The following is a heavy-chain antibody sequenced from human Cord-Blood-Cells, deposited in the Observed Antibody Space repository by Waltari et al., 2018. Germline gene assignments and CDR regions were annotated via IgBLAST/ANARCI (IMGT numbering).Heavy chain of an antibody. Sequence: QVQLQQWGAGLLKPSETLSLTCAVYGGSFSGYYWSWIRQPPGKGMEWIGEINHSGSTNHNPSLKSRVTISVDTSKNQFSLKLSSVTAADTAVYYCARGKTGDQAFDIWGQGTMVTVSS. D-gene: IGHD7-27*01. CDR2: INHSGST. CDR3: ARGKTGDQAFDI. CDR1: GGSFSGYY. J-gene: IGHJ3*02. V-gene: IGHV4-34*01.